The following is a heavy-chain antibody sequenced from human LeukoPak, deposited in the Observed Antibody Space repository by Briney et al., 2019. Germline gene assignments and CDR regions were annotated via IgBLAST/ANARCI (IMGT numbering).Heavy chain of an antibody. D-gene: IGHD4-17*01. CDR2: INHSGST. V-gene: IGHV4-34*01. Sequence: PSETLSLTCAVYGGSFSGYYWSWIRQPPGKGLEWIGEINHSGSTNYNPSLKSRVTISVDTSKNQFSLKLSSVTAADTAVYYCARAFSTTAFDYWGQGTLVTVSS. CDR3: ARAFSTTAFDY. CDR1: GGSFSGYY. J-gene: IGHJ4*02.